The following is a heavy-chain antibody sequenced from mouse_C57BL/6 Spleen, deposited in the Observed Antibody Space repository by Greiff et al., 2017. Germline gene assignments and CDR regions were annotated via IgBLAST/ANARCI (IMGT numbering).Heavy chain of an antibody. J-gene: IGHJ1*03. V-gene: IGHV2-2*01. CDR2: IWSGGST. CDR1: GFSLTSYG. D-gene: IGHD1-3*01. Sequence: QVQLQQSGPGLVQPSQSLSITCTVSGFSLTSYGVHWVRQSPGKGLEWLGVIWSGGSTDYNAAFISRLSISKDNSKSQVFFKMNSLQADETAIYYSATKSNYGYIDVWGTGTSVTVSS. CDR3: ATKSNYGYIDV.